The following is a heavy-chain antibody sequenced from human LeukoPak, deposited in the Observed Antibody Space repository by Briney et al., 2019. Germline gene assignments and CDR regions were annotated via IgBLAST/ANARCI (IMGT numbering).Heavy chain of an antibody. CDR1: GFTFSSYA. D-gene: IGHD1-26*01. CDR3: ARQGLVGATNADY. J-gene: IGHJ4*02. V-gene: IGHV3-21*01. CDR2: ISSSSSYI. Sequence: PGGSLRLSCAASGFTFSSYAMSWVRQAPGKGLEWVSSISSSSSYIYYADSVKGRFTISRDNAKNSLYLQMNSLRAEDTAVYYCARQGLVGATNADYWGQGTLVTVSS.